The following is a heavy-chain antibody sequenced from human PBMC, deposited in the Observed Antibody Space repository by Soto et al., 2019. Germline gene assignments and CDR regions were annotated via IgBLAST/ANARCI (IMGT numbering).Heavy chain of an antibody. V-gene: IGHV1-58*01. CDR2: IVVGSGNT. CDR3: NVLQAAAPYNWFDP. D-gene: IGHD6-13*01. Sequence: ASVKVSCKASGFTFTSSAVQWVRQARGQRLEWIGWIVVGSGNTNYAQKFQERVTITRDMSTSTAYMELSSLRSEDTAVYYCNVLQAAAPYNWFDPWGQGTPVTVSS. CDR1: GFTFTSSA. J-gene: IGHJ5*02.